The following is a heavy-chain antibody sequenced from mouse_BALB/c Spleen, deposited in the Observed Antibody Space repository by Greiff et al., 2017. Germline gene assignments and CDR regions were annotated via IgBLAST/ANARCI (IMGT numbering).Heavy chain of an antibody. CDR3: ARHGNYDAMDY. J-gene: IGHJ4*01. Sequence: EVQLVESGGGLVKPGGSLKLSCAASGFAFSSYDMSWVRLTPEKRLEWVAYISSGGGSTYYPDTVKGRFTISRDNAKNTLYLQMSSLKSEDTAMYYCARHGNYDAMDYWGQGTSVTVSS. CDR1: GFAFSSYD. D-gene: IGHD2-1*01. CDR2: ISSGGGST. V-gene: IGHV5-12-1*01.